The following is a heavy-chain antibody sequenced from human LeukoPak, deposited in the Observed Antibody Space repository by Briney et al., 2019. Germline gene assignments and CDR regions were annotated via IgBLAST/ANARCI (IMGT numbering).Heavy chain of an antibody. CDR1: GGTFSSYA. CDR2: IIPIFGTA. Sequence: GASVKVSCKASGGTFSSYAISWVRQAPGQGLEWMGGIIPIFGTANYAQKFQGRVTITTDESTSTAYMELSSLRSEDTAVYYCARLGRYYYDSSGYYHKYFDYWGQGTLDTVSS. V-gene: IGHV1-69*05. J-gene: IGHJ4*02. D-gene: IGHD3-22*01. CDR3: ARLGRYYYDSSGYYHKYFDY.